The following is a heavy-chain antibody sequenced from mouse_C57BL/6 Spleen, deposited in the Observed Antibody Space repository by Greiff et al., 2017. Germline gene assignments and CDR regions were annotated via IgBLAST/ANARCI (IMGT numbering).Heavy chain of an antibody. CDR1: GFTFSDYG. D-gene: IGHD1-1*01. V-gene: IGHV5-17*01. Sequence: EVKLVESGGGLVKPGGSLKLSCAASGFTFSDYGMHWVRQAPEKGLEWVAYISSGSSTIYYADTVKGRFTISRDNAKNTLFLQLTSLRSEDTAMYYGARDTTVVVHWYFDVWGTGTTVTVSS. CDR3: ARDTTVVVHWYFDV. CDR2: ISSGSSTI. J-gene: IGHJ1*03.